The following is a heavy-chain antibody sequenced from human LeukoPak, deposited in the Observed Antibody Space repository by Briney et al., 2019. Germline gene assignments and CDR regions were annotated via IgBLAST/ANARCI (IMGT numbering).Heavy chain of an antibody. CDR2: IYHSGST. Sequence: KSSGTLSLTCAVSGGSISSSNWWSWVRQPPGKGLEWIGEIYHSGSTNYNPSLKSRVTILVDKSKNQFSLKLSSVTVADTAVYYCANQKGYYYMDVWGKGTTVTVSS. V-gene: IGHV4-4*02. CDR1: GGSISSSNW. J-gene: IGHJ6*03. CDR3: ANQKGYYYMDV.